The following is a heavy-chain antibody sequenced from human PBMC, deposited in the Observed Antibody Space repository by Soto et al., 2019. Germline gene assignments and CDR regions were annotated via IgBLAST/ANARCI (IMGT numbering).Heavy chain of an antibody. Sequence: QPGGSLRLSCAASGFTFSSYAMSWVRQAPGKGLEWVSAISGSGGSTYYADSVKGRFTISRDNSKNTLYLQMNSLRAEDTVVFFCANSFPDVVVVAATELDYWGQGTLVTVSS. CDR1: GFTFSSYA. D-gene: IGHD2-15*01. V-gene: IGHV3-23*01. J-gene: IGHJ4*02. CDR2: ISGSGGST. CDR3: ANSFPDVVVVAATELDY.